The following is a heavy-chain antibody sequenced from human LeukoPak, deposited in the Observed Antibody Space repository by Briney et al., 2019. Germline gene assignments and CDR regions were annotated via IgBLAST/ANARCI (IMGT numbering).Heavy chain of an antibody. Sequence: GGSLRLSCAVSGFTFSNYAMSWVRQAPAQGQEWVSAIGGSGGGTYYADSVNGRFTISRDNSKNTPYLQMTGLRAEDTAIYYCAKTPETYYYDFSGYYYYFDYWGQGTLVTVSS. D-gene: IGHD3-22*01. V-gene: IGHV3-23*01. CDR3: AKTPETYYYDFSGYYYYFDY. J-gene: IGHJ4*02. CDR1: GFTFSNYA. CDR2: IGGSGGGT.